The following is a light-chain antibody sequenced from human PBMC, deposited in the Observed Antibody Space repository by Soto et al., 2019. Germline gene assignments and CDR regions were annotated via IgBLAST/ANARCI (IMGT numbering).Light chain of an antibody. CDR1: SSDIGSNP. V-gene: IGLV1-44*01. Sequence: QSVLTQPPSASGTPGQRVAISCSGGSSDIGSNPVNWYLHLPGAAPKLLIYRDNQRPSGVPGRFSSSKSGTSASLTISGLQSEDEDDYFCSAWDDNIYGPVFGGGTKLTVL. CDR2: RDN. CDR3: SAWDDNIYGPV. J-gene: IGLJ2*01.